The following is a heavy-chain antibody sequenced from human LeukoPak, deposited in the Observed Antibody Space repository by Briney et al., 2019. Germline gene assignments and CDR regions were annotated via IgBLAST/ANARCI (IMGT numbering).Heavy chain of an antibody. CDR3: AIYDSSGPTHDY. CDR2: IIPIFGIA. V-gene: IGHV1-69*04. Sequence: SVKVSCKASGGTFSSYAISWVRQAPGQGLEWMGRIIPIFGIANYAQKFQGRVTITADKSTSTAYMELSSLRSEDTAVYYCAIYDSSGPTHDYWGQGTLVTVSS. D-gene: IGHD3-22*01. J-gene: IGHJ4*02. CDR1: GGTFSSYA.